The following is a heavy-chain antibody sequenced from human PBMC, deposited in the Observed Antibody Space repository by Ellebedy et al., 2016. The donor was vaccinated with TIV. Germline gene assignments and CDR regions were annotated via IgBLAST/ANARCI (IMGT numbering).Heavy chain of an antibody. Sequence: GESLKISCAASGFTFSSYSMNWVRQAPGKGLEWVSYISSSSSYIYYADSVKGRFTISRDNAKNSLYLQMNSLRAEDTAVYYCVRTARIADYWGQGTLVTVSS. CDR3: VRTARIADY. CDR2: ISSSSSYI. V-gene: IGHV3-21*05. CDR1: GFTFSSYS. D-gene: IGHD2-21*02. J-gene: IGHJ4*02.